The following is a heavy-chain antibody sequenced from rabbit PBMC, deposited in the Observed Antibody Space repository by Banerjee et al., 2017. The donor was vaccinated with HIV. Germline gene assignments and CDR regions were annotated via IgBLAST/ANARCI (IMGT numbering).Heavy chain of an antibody. CDR3: ARDLAGVIGWNFNL. D-gene: IGHD4-1*01. V-gene: IGHV1S45*01. CDR1: GFSFSSSYW. CDR2: IYAGSSDST. Sequence: SGGGLVTLGGSLTLTCTASGFSFSSSYWICWVRQAPGKGLEWIACIYAGSSDSTYYASWAKGRFTISKTSSTTVTLQMTSLTAADTATYFCARDLAGVIGWNFNLWGPGTLVTVS. J-gene: IGHJ4*01.